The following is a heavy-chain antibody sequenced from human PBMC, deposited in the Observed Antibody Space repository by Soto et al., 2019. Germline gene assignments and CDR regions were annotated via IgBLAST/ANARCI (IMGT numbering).Heavy chain of an antibody. CDR3: GRIPRYSFPTSDPLDN. D-gene: IGHD5-18*01. J-gene: IGHJ4*02. Sequence: QVHLLQSGPEMKKPGSSVTVSCKASGGTFNTYTFSWVRRAPGQGLEWIGSIIPIFGTANYAPRFQGRLSITADQSATTTYMELTSLTSEDTAFYYCGRIPRYSFPTSDPLDNWGQGTLVTVSS. V-gene: IGHV1-69*08. CDR1: GGTFNTYT. CDR2: IIPIFGTA.